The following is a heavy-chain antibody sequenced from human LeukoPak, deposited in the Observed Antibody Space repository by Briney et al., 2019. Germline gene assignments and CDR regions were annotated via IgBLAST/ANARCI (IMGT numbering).Heavy chain of an antibody. V-gene: IGHV4-34*01. CDR1: GGSFSGYY. CDR3: ARLPLSYSSGWYGRYYFDY. CDR2: INHSGST. D-gene: IGHD6-19*01. J-gene: IGHJ4*02. Sequence: SETLSLTCAVYGGSFSGYYWSWIRQPPGKGLEWIGEINHSGSTNYNPSLKSRVTISVDTSKNQFSLKLSSVTAADTAVYYCARLPLSYSSGWYGRYYFDYWGQGTLVTVSS.